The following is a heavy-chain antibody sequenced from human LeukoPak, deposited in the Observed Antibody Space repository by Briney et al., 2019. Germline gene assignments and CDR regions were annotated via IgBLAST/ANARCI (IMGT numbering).Heavy chain of an antibody. CDR3: ATTAGRTGGNS. J-gene: IGHJ4*02. V-gene: IGHV3-7*03. Sequence: PGGFLRLSCAASGFIFSTTWMAGVRQAPGKGPEWVAYINHDGTETNYLDSVKGRFTVSRDNVKNSLYLQMNSLRADDTAVYYCATTAGRTGGNSWGQGALVTVSS. D-gene: IGHD3-16*01. CDR2: INHDGTET. CDR1: GFIFSTTW.